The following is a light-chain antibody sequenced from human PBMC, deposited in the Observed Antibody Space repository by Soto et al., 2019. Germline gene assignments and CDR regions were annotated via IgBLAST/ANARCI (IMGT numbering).Light chain of an antibody. V-gene: IGLV2-14*01. CDR1: SSDIGGYNF. CDR3: SSYTGSSTLGVV. Sequence: QSALTQPASVSGSPGQSITISCTGTSSDIGGYNFVSWYQQHPGKAPKLMIYDVSNRPSGVSNRFSGSESANTASLTISGLQAEDEGDYYCSSYTGSSTLGVVFGGGTKVTVL. CDR2: DVS. J-gene: IGLJ2*01.